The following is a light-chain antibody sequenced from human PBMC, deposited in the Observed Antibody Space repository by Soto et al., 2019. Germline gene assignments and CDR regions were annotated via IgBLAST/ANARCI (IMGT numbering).Light chain of an antibody. Sequence: DIQMTQSPSSLSASVGARVTITCRASQSIYSSLNWYHQKPGKAPKLLIYAAANLQSGVPSRFSGSGSETDFTLSISSLQPEDFATYYCQQSYSAPYTFGQGTKLEI. V-gene: IGKV1-39*01. J-gene: IGKJ2*01. CDR1: QSIYSS. CDR3: QQSYSAPYT. CDR2: AAA.